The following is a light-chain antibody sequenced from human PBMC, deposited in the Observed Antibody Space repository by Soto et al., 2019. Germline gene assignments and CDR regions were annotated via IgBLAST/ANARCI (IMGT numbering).Light chain of an antibody. CDR2: WAS. Sequence: DIVMTQSPDSLAVSLGERATINCKSSQSVLYSSNNKNYLAWYQQKPGQPPKLLIYWASTRESGVPDRFSGSGSGTHFTLTLSSLQAEDVAVYYCQQYYSTLTWTFGQGTKVEIK. J-gene: IGKJ1*01. CDR1: QSVLYSSNNKNY. CDR3: QQYYSTLTWT. V-gene: IGKV4-1*01.